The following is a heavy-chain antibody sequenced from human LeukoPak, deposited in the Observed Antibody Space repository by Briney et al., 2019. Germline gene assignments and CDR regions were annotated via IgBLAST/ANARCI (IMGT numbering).Heavy chain of an antibody. J-gene: IGHJ5*02. V-gene: IGHV1-8*01. CDR1: GYTFTSYD. Sequence: ASVKVSCKASGYTFTSYDINWVRQATGQGLEWMGWMNPNSGNTGYAQEFQGRVTMTRDTSISTAYMELSSLTSEDTAVYYCARGRGSGHKENWFDPWGQGTLVTVSS. CDR3: ARGRGSGHKENWFDP. CDR2: MNPNSGNT. D-gene: IGHD6-19*01.